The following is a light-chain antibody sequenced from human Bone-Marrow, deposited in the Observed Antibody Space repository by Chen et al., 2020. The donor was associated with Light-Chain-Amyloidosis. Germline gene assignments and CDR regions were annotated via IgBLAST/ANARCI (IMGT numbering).Light chain of an antibody. J-gene: IGKJ2*01. CDR3: QQANSFPS. V-gene: IGKV3-11*01. CDR1: QSVSSD. Sequence: EIVLTQSPATLSLSPGERATLSCRASQSVSSDLAWYQQKPGQAPRLLIYDASNRATGIPARFSGSGSGTDFTLTISSLQPEDFATYYCQQANSFPSLGQGTKLEIK. CDR2: DAS.